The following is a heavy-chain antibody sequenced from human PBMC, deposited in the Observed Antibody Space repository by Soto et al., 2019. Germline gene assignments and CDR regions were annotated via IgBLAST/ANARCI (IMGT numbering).Heavy chain of an antibody. CDR1: GFTFSSYA. CDR2: TSSSGGST. V-gene: IGHV3-23*01. J-gene: IGHJ4*02. CDR3: AKHGGYGSGSYYSDD. Sequence: EVQLLESGGGLVQPGGSLRLSCAASGFTFSSYAMSWVRQAPGKGLEWVSTTSSSGGSTYYADSVKGRFTISRDNSKNTFYLQMNSLRPVDMAVYYCAKHGGYGSGSYYSDDWGQGTLVTVSS. D-gene: IGHD3-10*01.